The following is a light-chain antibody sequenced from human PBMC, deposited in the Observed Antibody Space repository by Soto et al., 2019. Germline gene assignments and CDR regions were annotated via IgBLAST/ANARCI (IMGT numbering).Light chain of an antibody. J-gene: IGKJ4*01. Sequence: EIVLTQSPATLSLSPGERATLSCRASQSLDNYLAWYQHKPGQAPRLLIYDASTRATDIPARFSGSGSGTDFTIIIRSLEPEDFAVYYCQQRGHWPSFGGGTKVEIK. CDR1: QSLDNY. CDR3: QQRGHWPS. CDR2: DAS. V-gene: IGKV3-11*01.